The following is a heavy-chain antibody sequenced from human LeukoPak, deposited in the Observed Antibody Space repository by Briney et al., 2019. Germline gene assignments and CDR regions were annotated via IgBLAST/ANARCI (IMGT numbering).Heavy chain of an antibody. CDR3: ARRRTTHYYYYYMDV. J-gene: IGHJ6*03. V-gene: IGHV4-39*01. Sequence: TSETLSLTCTVSGGSISSSSYYWGWIRQPSGKGLEWIGSIYYSGSTYYNPSLKSRVTISVDTSKNQFSLKLSSVTAADTAVYYCARRRTTHYYYYYMDVWGKGTTVTVSS. CDR1: GGSISSSSYY. CDR2: IYYSGST. D-gene: IGHD4-17*01.